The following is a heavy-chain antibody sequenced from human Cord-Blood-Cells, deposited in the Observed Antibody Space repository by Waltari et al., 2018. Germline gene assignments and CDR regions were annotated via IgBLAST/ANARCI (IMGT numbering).Heavy chain of an antibody. CDR2: IYSGGST. D-gene: IGHD4-17*01. J-gene: IGHJ4*02. CDR1: GFTVSSNY. CDR3: ARVPPDYGGNSYYFDY. V-gene: IGHV3-53*01. Sequence: EVQLVESGGGLIQPGGSLRLSCSASGFTVSSNYMSWVRQPPGKGLEWVSVIYSGGSTYYADSVKGRFTISRDNSKNTLYLQMNSLRAEDTAVYYCARVPPDYGGNSYYFDYWGQGTLVTVSS.